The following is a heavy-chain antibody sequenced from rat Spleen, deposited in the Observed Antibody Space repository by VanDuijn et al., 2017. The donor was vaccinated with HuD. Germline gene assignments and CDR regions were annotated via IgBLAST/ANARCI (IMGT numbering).Heavy chain of an antibody. CDR1: GFTFSSYW. V-gene: IGHV5-58*01. J-gene: IGHJ4*01. CDR3: TRGDYSGTAYVMDA. D-gene: IGHD1-1*01. Sequence: EVQLVESGGGLVQPGRSLKLSCAASGFTFSSYWMYWTRQAPGKGLEWVSSLNTDGGSTYYPDSVKGRFTSSRDNAKSTLYLQMNSLRSEDTATYYCTRGDYSGTAYVMDAWGQGASVTVSS. CDR2: LNTDGGST.